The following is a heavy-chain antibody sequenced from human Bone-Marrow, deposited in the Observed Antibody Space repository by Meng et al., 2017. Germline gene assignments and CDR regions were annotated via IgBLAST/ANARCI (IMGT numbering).Heavy chain of an antibody. CDR3: NLRRHSSSAYYYFDY. V-gene: IGHV1-69*05. J-gene: IGHJ4*02. D-gene: IGHD6-6*01. CDR1: GGIFSNSV. Sequence: SVKVSCKAPGGIFSNSVVGWVRQAPGQGLEWMGGINGVFGTTNYAQKFQGRVTITTDESTSTVYMELARLTSEDTAVYYCNLRRHSSSAYYYFDYWGQGTLVTVSS. CDR2: INGVFGTT.